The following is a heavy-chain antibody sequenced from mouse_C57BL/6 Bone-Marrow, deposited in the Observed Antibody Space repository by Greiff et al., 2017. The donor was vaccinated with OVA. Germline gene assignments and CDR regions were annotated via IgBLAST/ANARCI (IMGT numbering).Heavy chain of an antibody. J-gene: IGHJ1*03. CDR2: IDPSDSHT. CDR1: GYTFTSYW. V-gene: IGHV1-59*01. Sequence: QVQLQQSGAELVRPGTSVKLSCKASGYTFTSYWMHWVKQRPGQGLEWIGVIDPSDSHTNYNQKFKGKATLTVDTSSSTAYMQLSSLTSEDSAVYYCARQEDWYFDVWGTGTTVTVSS. CDR3: ARQEDWYFDV.